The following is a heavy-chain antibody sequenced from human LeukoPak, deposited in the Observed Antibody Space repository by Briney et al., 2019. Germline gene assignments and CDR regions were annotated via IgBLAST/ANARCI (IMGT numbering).Heavy chain of an antibody. Sequence: VASLRLSCAASGFTFSSYAMSWVRQAPGKGLEWVSAISGSGGSTYYADSVKGRFTISRDNSKNTLYLQMNSLRAEDTAVYYCAKFPREYYDSSGYPYWGQGTLVTVSS. J-gene: IGHJ4*02. CDR3: AKFPREYYDSSGYPY. CDR2: ISGSGGST. D-gene: IGHD3-22*01. V-gene: IGHV3-23*01. CDR1: GFTFSSYA.